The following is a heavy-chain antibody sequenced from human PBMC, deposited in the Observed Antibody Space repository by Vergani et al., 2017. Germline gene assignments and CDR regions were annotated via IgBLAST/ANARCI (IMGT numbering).Heavy chain of an antibody. Sequence: QVQLVQSGAEMKKPGSSVKVSCKSSGGTFSSYTFIWVRLAPGQGLDWMGSIFPILDRKEYAQKFQGRVAITADTSTSTVYMELSSLRCEDTAVYYCARDLGRSRVNSHYGMGVWGQGTTVTVSS. CDR3: ARDLGRSRVNSHYGMGV. CDR2: IFPILDRK. V-gene: IGHV1-69*08. D-gene: IGHD4-23*01. J-gene: IGHJ6*02. CDR1: GGTFSSYT.